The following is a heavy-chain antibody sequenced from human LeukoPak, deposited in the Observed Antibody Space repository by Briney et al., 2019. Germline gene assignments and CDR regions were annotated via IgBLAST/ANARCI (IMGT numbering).Heavy chain of an antibody. V-gene: IGHV5-51*01. J-gene: IGHJ5*01. CDR2: IYPGDPDI. CDR1: GYSFTTYW. CDR3: ARSNNWYDY. Sequence: GESLKISCKGSGYSFTTYWIAWVRQMPGKGLEWMGIIYPGDPDIRYSPSFQGQVTISADKSINTAYLQWSSLRASDTAMYYCARSNNWYDYWGQGTLVTVSS.